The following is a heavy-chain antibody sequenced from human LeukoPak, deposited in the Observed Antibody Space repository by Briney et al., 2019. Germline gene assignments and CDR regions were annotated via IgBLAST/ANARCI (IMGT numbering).Heavy chain of an antibody. CDR2: ISSSSSTI. CDR1: GFTFSSHG. D-gene: IGHD3-10*01. V-gene: IGHV3-48*04. Sequence: GGTLRLSCAASGFTFSSHGMNWVRQAPGKGLEWVSYISSSSSTIYYADSVKGRFTISRDNAKNSLYLQMNSLRAEDTAVYYCARGGPTYYYGSGSSNDAFDIWGQGTMVTVSS. CDR3: ARGGPTYYYGSGSSNDAFDI. J-gene: IGHJ3*02.